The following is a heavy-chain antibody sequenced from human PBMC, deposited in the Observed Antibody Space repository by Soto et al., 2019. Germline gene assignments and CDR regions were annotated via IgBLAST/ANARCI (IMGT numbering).Heavy chain of an antibody. V-gene: IGHV4-34*01. CDR1: GGSFSGYY. D-gene: IGHD3-22*01. CDR2: INHSGST. J-gene: IGHJ4*02. CDR3: ARGLTTYNYDSSGYYGY. Sequence: SETLSLTCAVYGGSFSGYYWSWIRQPPGKGLEWIGEINHSGSTNYNPSLKSRVTISVDTSKNQFSLKLSSVTAADTAVYYCARGLTTYNYDSSGYYGYWGQGTLVTVSS.